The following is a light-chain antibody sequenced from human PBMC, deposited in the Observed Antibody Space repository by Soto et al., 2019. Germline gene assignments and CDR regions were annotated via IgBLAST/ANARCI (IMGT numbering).Light chain of an antibody. Sequence: IQMTQSPSSLCASVGDRVTITCRASQSLSSRLTWYQQKPGEAPKLLIYETSSLHSGVPSRFSGSGSETDFTLTINSLQPEDFATYYCQQSFSPPYTFGQGTNLEIK. CDR2: ETS. CDR1: QSLSSR. J-gene: IGKJ2*01. V-gene: IGKV1-39*01. CDR3: QQSFSPPYT.